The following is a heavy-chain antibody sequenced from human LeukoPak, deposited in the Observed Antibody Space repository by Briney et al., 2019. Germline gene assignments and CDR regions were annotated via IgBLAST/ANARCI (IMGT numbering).Heavy chain of an antibody. CDR3: AGSKDTAMVPGY. Sequence: PGGSLRLSCAASGFTFSSYWMHWVRQAPGKGLEWVSSISSSSSYIYYADSVKGRFTISRDNAKNSLYLQMNSLRAEDTAVYYCAGSKDTAMVPGYWGQGTLVTVSS. V-gene: IGHV3-21*01. CDR1: GFTFSSYW. CDR2: ISSSSSYI. J-gene: IGHJ4*02. D-gene: IGHD5-18*01.